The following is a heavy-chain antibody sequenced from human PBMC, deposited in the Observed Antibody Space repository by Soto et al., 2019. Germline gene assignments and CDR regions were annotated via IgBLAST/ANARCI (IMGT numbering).Heavy chain of an antibody. Sequence: PSETLSLTCAVSGGSISSSNWWSWVRQPPGKGLEWIGEIYHSGSTNYNPSLKSRVTISVDKSKNQFSLKLSSVTVADTAVYYCARMSIAARRYYYGMDVWGQGTTVTVSS. D-gene: IGHD6-6*01. CDR2: IYHSGST. CDR1: GGSISSSNW. V-gene: IGHV4-4*02. J-gene: IGHJ6*02. CDR3: ARMSIAARRYYYGMDV.